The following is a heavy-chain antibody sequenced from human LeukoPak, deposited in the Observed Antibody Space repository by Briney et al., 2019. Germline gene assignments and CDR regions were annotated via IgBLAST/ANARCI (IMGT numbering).Heavy chain of an antibody. CDR2: ISYDGSNK. D-gene: IGHD5-24*01. CDR1: GFTFSSYA. V-gene: IGHV3-30-3*01. CDR3: ARGRGGDGYNWICYFDY. J-gene: IGHJ4*02. Sequence: PGGSLRLSCAASGFTFSSYAMHWVRQAPGKGLEWVAVISYDGSNKYYADSVKGRFTISRDNSKNTLYLQMNSPRSEDTAVYYCARGRGGDGYNWICYFDYWGQGTLVTVSS.